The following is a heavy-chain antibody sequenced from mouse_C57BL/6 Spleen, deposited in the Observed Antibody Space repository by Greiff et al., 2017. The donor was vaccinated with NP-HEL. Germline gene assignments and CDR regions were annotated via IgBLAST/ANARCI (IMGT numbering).Heavy chain of an antibody. CDR1: GYAFTNYL. D-gene: IGHD3-2*02. V-gene: IGHV1-54*01. J-gene: IGHJ2*01. CDR3: ATDSSGSYYFDY. Sequence: QVQLQQSGAELVRPGTSVKVSCKASGYAFTNYLIEWVKQRPGQGLEWIGVINPGSGGTNYNEKFKGKATLTADKSSSTAYMQLSSLTSEDSAVYFCATDSSGSYYFDYWGQGTTLTVSS. CDR2: INPGSGGT.